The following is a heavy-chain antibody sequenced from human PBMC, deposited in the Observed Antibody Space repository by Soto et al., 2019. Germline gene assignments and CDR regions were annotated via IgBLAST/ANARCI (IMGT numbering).Heavy chain of an antibody. V-gene: IGHV4-39*01. Sequence: SETLSLTCTVSGDSIGTTHSYWAWIRQSPGKGLEWIGNIHYSGSTCYMPSLRSRVTLSVDTSKNQFSLRLTSVTAEDTAVYYCARHEGNGNVWPLDYWGQGILVTAPQ. CDR3: ARHEGNGNVWPLDY. J-gene: IGHJ4*02. D-gene: IGHD2-8*01. CDR1: GDSIGTTHSY. CDR2: IHYSGST.